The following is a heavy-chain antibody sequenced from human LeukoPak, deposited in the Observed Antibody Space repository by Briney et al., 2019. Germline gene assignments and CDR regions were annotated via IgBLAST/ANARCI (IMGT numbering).Heavy chain of an antibody. D-gene: IGHD2-15*01. CDR2: ISAYNGNT. CDR1: GYTFTIYG. V-gene: IGHV1-18*01. CDR3: AAPQSRISSYYYVMDV. Sequence: ASVKVSCKASGYTFTIYGISWVRQAPGQGLEWMGWISAYNGNTNYAQKLQGRVTMTTDTSTSTAYMELRSLRSDDTAVYYCAAPQSRISSYYYVMDVWGQGTTVTVSS. J-gene: IGHJ6*02.